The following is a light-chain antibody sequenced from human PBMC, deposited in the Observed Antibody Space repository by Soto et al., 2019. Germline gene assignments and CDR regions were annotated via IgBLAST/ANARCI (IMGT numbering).Light chain of an antibody. CDR2: DAS. CDR3: QQYGSSPPWT. J-gene: IGKJ1*01. Sequence: EIVLTQSPGTMSLSPGERATLSCRASQSVTSSYLAWYQQKPGQAPRLLIYDASTRATGIPDRFSGSGSETDFTLTISRLEPEDFAVYYCQQYGSSPPWTFGQGTQVEIK. CDR1: QSVTSSY. V-gene: IGKV3-20*01.